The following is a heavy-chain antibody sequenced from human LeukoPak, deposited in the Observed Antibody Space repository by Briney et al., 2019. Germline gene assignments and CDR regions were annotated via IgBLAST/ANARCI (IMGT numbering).Heavy chain of an antibody. CDR1: GFTFDDYA. J-gene: IGHJ4*02. CDR2: ISWNSGTI. V-gene: IGHV3-9*01. CDR3: AKDKSYFGSGSYCFDY. Sequence: QPGGSLRLSCAASGFTFDDYAMHWVRQAPGMDLEWVSGISWNSGTIRYANSVRGRFTSSRDDAKNSLYLQMSSLRADDTASYYCAKDKSYFGSGSYCFDYWGQGTLVTVSS. D-gene: IGHD3-10*01.